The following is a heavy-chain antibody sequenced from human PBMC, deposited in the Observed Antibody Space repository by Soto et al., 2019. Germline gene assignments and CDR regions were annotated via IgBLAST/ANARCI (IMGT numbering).Heavy chain of an antibody. CDR1: GGTFSRYA. Sequence: QVQLVQSGAEVKKPGSSVKVSCKASGGTFSRYAIRWVRQAPGQGLEWMGGIIPIFGTANYAQKFQGRVTIAADESTSTAYMELSSLRSEDTAVYYCARDLYSSGWWYYFDYWGQGTLVTVSS. CDR3: ARDLYSSGWWYYFDY. J-gene: IGHJ4*02. D-gene: IGHD6-19*01. V-gene: IGHV1-69*01. CDR2: IIPIFGTA.